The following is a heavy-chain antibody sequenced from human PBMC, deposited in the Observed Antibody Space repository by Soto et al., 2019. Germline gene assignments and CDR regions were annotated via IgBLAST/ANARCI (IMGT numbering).Heavy chain of an antibody. CDR3: AKEGITIFGVVPPPMDV. CDR1: GFTFSSYA. J-gene: IGHJ6*03. V-gene: IGHV3-23*01. CDR2: ISGSGGST. D-gene: IGHD3-3*01. Sequence: GGSLRLSCAASGFTFSSYAMSWVRQAPGKGLEWVTAISGSGGSTYYADSVKGRFTISRDNSKNTLYLQMNSLRAEDTSVFYCAKEGITIFGVVPPPMDVWGKGTTVTLSS.